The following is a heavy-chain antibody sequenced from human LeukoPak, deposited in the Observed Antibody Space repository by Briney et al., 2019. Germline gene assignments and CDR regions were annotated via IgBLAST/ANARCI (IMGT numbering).Heavy chain of an antibody. V-gene: IGHV3-48*02. Sequence: GGSLRLSCAASGFTFSTYSMNWVRQAPGKGLEWVAYISNSGSTVKYGDSVKGRFTISRDNAKKSLYLQMNSLRDEDTAVYYCARRGSYYESSDYSYSFDFWGQGTLVTVSS. CDR3: ARRGSYYESSDYSYSFDF. J-gene: IGHJ4*02. D-gene: IGHD3-22*01. CDR1: GFTFSTYS. CDR2: ISNSGSTV.